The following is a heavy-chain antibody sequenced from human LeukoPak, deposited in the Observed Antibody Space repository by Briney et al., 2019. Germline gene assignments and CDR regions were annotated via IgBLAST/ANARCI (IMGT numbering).Heavy chain of an antibody. CDR3: ARKTRGYYDSSGYYLGSY. J-gene: IGHJ4*02. CDR2: IKTDGSST. D-gene: IGHD3-22*01. V-gene: IGHV3-74*01. CDR1: GFTFSSYW. Sequence: GGSLRLSCAASGFTFSSYWMHWVRQAPGKGLVWVSHIKTDGSSTNYAESVKGRFTISRDNAKNTVYLQMNSLRAEDTAVYYCARKTRGYYDSSGYYLGSYWGQGTLVTVSS.